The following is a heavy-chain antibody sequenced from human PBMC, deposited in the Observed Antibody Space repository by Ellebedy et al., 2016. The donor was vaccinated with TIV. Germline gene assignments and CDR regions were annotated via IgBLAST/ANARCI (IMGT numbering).Heavy chain of an antibody. D-gene: IGHD1-26*01. CDR3: ARHGVGATPFYYSYALDV. V-gene: IGHV5-51*01. J-gene: IGHJ6*02. CDR2: IYPGDSDT. CDR1: GYSFRSYW. Sequence: PGGSLRLSCKTSGYSFRSYWIGWVRQIPGKGLEWMEVIYPGDSDTRYSPSFEGQVTISADESTSTAFLQWSSLKASDTAMYYCARHGVGATPFYYSYALDVWGQGTTVTVSS.